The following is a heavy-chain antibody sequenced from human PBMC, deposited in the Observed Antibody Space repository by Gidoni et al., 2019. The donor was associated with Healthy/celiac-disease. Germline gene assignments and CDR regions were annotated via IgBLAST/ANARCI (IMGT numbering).Heavy chain of an antibody. V-gene: IGHV4-4*07. CDR2: IYTSGST. J-gene: IGHJ6*03. Sequence: QVQLQESGPGLVKPSATLSLTCTVSGGSISSYYWSWIRQPAGKGLEWIGRIYTSGSTNYNPSLKSRVTMSVDTSKNQFSLKLSSVTAADTAVYYCARVAIVATITDYYYYMDVWGKGTTVTVSS. CDR1: GGSISSYY. CDR3: ARVAIVATITDYYYYMDV. D-gene: IGHD5-12*01.